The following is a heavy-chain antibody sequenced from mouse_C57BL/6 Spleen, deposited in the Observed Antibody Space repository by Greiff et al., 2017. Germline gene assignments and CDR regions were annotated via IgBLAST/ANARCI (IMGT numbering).Heavy chain of an antibody. CDR1: GYTFTSYT. CDR3: ARLYYDYDVKFAD. V-gene: IGHV1-4*01. Sequence: VQLQQSGAELARPGASVKMSCKASGYTFTSYTMHWVKQRPGQGLEWIGYINPSTGYTKYNQKFKDKATLTADKSSSTAYMQLRSLTSEDSAVYYFARLYYDYDVKFADWGQGTLVTVSA. CDR2: INPSTGYT. D-gene: IGHD2-4*01. J-gene: IGHJ3*01.